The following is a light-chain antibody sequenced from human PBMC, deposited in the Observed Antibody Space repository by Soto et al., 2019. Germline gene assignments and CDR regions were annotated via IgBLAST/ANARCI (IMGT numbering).Light chain of an antibody. CDR3: SSYTSASTHWV. CDR1: SSDVGGYNY. CDR2: DVT. V-gene: IGLV2-14*01. J-gene: IGLJ3*02. Sequence: QSVLTQPASVSGSPGQSITSSCTGTSSDVGGYNYVSWYQQYPGKAPKLMIYDVTDRPSGVSNRFSGSKSGNTASLTISGLQPEDEADYYCSSYTSASTHWVFGGGTKLTVL.